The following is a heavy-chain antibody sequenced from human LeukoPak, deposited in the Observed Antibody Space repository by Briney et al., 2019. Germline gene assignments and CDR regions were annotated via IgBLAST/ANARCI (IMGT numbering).Heavy chain of an antibody. CDR3: ARDFSGSYYDLDY. CDR2: ISSSSSCI. J-gene: IGHJ4*02. D-gene: IGHD1-26*01. V-gene: IGHV3-21*01. CDR1: GFTFSNYA. Sequence: PGGSLRLSCAASGFTFSNYAMSWVRQAPGKGLEWVSSISSSSSCIYYADSVKGRFTISRDNAKNSLYLQMNSLRAEDTAVYYCARDFSGSYYDLDYWGQGTLVTVSS.